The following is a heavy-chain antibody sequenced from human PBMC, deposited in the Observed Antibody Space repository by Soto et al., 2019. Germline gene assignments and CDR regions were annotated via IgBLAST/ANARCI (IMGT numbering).Heavy chain of an antibody. J-gene: IGHJ4*02. V-gene: IGHV2-5*02. CDR2: IYWDDDK. Sequence: QITLNESGPTVVKPAETLTLTCTISGFSLTTSGVGVGWIRQSPVKAPEWLALIYWDDDKRYSASLKSRLTITKDTSKNQVVLTMASVDPADTASYYCAHRILRTVFGLVTTTAIYFDFWGQGTPVVVSS. CDR3: AHRILRTVFGLVTTTAIYFDF. D-gene: IGHD3-3*01. CDR1: GFSLTTSGVG.